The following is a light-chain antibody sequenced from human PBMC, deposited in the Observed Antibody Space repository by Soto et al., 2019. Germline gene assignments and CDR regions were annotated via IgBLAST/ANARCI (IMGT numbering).Light chain of an antibody. V-gene: IGKV3-20*01. J-gene: IGKJ4*01. CDR1: KSVYNNY. CDR2: GAS. CDR3: QQYGSSVT. Sequence: EIVLTQSPGSLSLSPGERATLSCSASKSVYNNYIAWYQHSPGQAPRVLIYGASTRATGTPDRFSGSGSGTDFTLTITRLEPEDSALYYCQQYGSSVTCGGGTKVE.